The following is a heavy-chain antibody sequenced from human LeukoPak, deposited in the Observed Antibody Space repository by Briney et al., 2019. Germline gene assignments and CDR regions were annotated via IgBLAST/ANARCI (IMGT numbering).Heavy chain of an antibody. CDR1: GGSISSYY. J-gene: IGHJ4*02. Sequence: SETLSLTCTVSGGSISSYYWSWIRQPAGKGLEWIGRIYTSGSTNYNPSLKSRVTISVDMSKNQFSLKLTSVTAADTAVYYCARDDSNYYDSSGFDYWGQGTLVTVSS. CDR3: ARDDSNYYDSSGFDY. V-gene: IGHV4-4*07. CDR2: IYTSGST. D-gene: IGHD3-22*01.